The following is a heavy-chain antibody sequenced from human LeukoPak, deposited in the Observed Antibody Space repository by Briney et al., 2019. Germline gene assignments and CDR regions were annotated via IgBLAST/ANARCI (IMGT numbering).Heavy chain of an antibody. CDR1: GGSISSGSYY. CDR2: IRSSGST. D-gene: IGHD3-10*02. J-gene: IGHJ4*02. Sequence: SETLSLTCTVSGGSISSGSYYWSWIRQPAWKGLEWIGYIRSSGSTNYNPSLQSRVTISMDTSKNQFSLQLSSVPAAVTAVYYCARDVTPATLWGQGTLVTVSS. V-gene: IGHV4-61*10. CDR3: ARDVTPATL.